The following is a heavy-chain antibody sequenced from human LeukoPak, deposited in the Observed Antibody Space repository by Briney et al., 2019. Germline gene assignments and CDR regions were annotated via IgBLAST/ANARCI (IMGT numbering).Heavy chain of an antibody. CDR1: GFTFSTYA. D-gene: IGHD6-19*01. CDR3: AKEAAVAGTNYYYMDV. V-gene: IGHV3-23*01. Sequence: PGGSLRLSCAASGFTFSTYAMSWVRQAPGKGLEWVSVISGSGGSAYYADSVKGRFTISRDNSKNTLYLQMHSLRAEDTAVYYYAKEAAVAGTNYYYMDVWGKGTTVTVSS. CDR2: ISGSGGSA. J-gene: IGHJ6*03.